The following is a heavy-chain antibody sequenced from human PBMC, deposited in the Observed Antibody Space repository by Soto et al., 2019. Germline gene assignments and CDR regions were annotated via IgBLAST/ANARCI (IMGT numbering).Heavy chain of an antibody. J-gene: IGHJ5*02. CDR1: GFTFSSYG. CDR3: AKDYGYCSGGSFYSSGWFDP. Sequence: QVQLVESGGGVVQPGRSLRLSWAASGFTFSSYGMHWVSQAPGKGLEWVSVISYDGSNKYYAESVKVRFTISRDNSKNTQVMEMDSLIAEDMAVYYCAKDYGYCSGGSFYSSGWFDPWGQGTLVTVSS. CDR2: ISYDGSNK. D-gene: IGHD2-15*01. V-gene: IGHV3-30*18.